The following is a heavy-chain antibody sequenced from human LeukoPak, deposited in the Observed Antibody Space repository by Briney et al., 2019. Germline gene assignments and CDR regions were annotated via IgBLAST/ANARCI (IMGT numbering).Heavy chain of an antibody. D-gene: IGHD3-22*01. CDR3: AKSDTSGPTAHDY. J-gene: IGHJ4*02. V-gene: IGHV3-23*01. Sequence: GGSLRLSCAASGFTFSTYAMSWVRQAPGKGLEWLSAISGSGDDTYYAGSVKGRFTISRDSSKNTLFLQMTSLRAEDMAVYYCAKSDTSGPTAHDYWGQGTLVTVSS. CDR2: ISGSGDDT. CDR1: GFTFSTYA.